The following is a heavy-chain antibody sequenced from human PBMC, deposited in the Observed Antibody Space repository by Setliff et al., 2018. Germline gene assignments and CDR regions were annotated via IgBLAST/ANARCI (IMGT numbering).Heavy chain of an antibody. Sequence: PSETLSLTCAVYGGSFSGYYWSWIRQPPGKGLEWIGEINHSESTNYNPSLKSRVTISVDTSKNQFSLKLSSVTAADTAVYYCARGRIQLWKYYFDYWGQGTLVTVPQ. D-gene: IGHD5-18*01. V-gene: IGHV4-34*01. CDR1: GGSFSGYY. J-gene: IGHJ4*02. CDR2: INHSEST. CDR3: ARGRIQLWKYYFDY.